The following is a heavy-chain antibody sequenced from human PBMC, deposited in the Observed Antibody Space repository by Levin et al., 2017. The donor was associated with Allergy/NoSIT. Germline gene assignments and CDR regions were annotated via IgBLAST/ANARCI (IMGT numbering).Heavy chain of an antibody. CDR1: GGSFSGYY. J-gene: IGHJ4*02. V-gene: IGHV4-34*01. CDR3: ARGPGGTAGGY. D-gene: IGHD1/OR15-1a*01. Sequence: PGGSLRLSCAVYGGSFSGYYWSWIRQPPGKGLEWIGEINHSGSTNYNPSLKSRVTISVDTSKNQFSLKLSSVTAADTAVYYCARGPGGTAGGYWGQGTLVTVSS. CDR2: INHSGST.